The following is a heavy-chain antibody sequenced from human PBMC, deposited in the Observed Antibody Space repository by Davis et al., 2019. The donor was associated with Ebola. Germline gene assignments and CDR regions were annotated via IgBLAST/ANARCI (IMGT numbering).Heavy chain of an antibody. CDR3: ARELRYRNVRFDP. V-gene: IGHV1-2*06. Sequence: GESLKISCKTSGYTFSAYYLHWVRQAPGQGLEWMGRINPNSGGTNYAQKFQGRVTMTRDTSISTASMELSRLRSDDTAVYYCARELRYRNVRFDPWGQGTLVTVSS. CDR1: GYTFSAYY. CDR2: INPNSGGT. J-gene: IGHJ5*02. D-gene: IGHD3-9*01.